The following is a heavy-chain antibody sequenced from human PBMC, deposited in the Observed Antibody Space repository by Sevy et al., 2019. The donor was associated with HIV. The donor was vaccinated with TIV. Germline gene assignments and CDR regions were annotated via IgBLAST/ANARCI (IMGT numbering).Heavy chain of an antibody. J-gene: IGHJ4*02. D-gene: IGHD2-8*01. CDR1: GFTFSRSS. V-gene: IGHV3-21*01. Sequence: EGSLRLSCAASGFTFSRSSMNWVRLAPGKGLEWLSSISYSGSHIYYADSLRGRFSISRDNAKSSLYLQMNSLRAEDTAVYYCARGVGANAQFDYWGRGTLVTVSS. CDR2: ISYSGSHI. CDR3: ARGVGANAQFDY.